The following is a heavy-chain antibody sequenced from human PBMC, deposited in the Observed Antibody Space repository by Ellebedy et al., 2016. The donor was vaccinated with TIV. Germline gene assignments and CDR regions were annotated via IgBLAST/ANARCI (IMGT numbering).Heavy chain of an antibody. CDR1: GFTLRNYA. CDR2: ISGSGDST. Sequence: PGGSLRLSCVASGFTLRNYAMTWVRQAPGKGLEWVSGISGSGDSTYYADSVNGRFMISRDNSKNTLFLQMNSLRAEDTAVYYCAKIRGIRFGDFWHLAAFDMWGQGTMVTVSS. V-gene: IGHV3-23*01. J-gene: IGHJ3*02. D-gene: IGHD3/OR15-3a*01. CDR3: AKIRGIRFGDFWHLAAFDM.